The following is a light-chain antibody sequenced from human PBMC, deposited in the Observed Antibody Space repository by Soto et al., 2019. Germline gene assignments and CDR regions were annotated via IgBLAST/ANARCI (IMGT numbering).Light chain of an antibody. CDR2: DVT. Sequence: QSALTQPASVSGSPGQSITISCTGTSSDVGAYNYVSWYQHHPGKAPKLMIYDVTNRPSGVSNRFSGSKSGNTASLTISGLRAEDEAEYYCSSKRSSTSVGFGGGTKRTVL. CDR1: SSDVGAYNY. V-gene: IGLV2-14*03. CDR3: SSKRSSTSVG. J-gene: IGLJ2*01.